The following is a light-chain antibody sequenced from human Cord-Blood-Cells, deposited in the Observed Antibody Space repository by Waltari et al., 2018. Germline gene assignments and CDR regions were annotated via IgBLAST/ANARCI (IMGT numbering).Light chain of an antibody. CDR3: SSYAGSNNFV. CDR2: EVS. CDR1: SSDVGGYTS. J-gene: IGLJ1*01. Sequence: QSALTQPPSASGSPGQSVPISCTGPSSDVGGYTSVSWYQQHPGNAPKLMIYEVSKRPSGVPDRFSGSKSGNTASLTVSGLQAEDEADYYCSSYAGSNNFVFGTGTKVTVL. V-gene: IGLV2-8*01.